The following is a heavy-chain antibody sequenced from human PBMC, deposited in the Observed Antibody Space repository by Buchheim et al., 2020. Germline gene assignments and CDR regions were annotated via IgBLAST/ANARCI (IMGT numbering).Heavy chain of an antibody. CDR1: GGSISSYY. Sequence: QVQLQESGPGLVKPSETPSLTCTVSGGSISSYYWSWIRQPPGKGLEWIGYIYHSGSTNYIPSLKSRVTISIDTSKNQFSLKLSSVTAADTAVYYCARDIDYWGQGTL. J-gene: IGHJ4*01. CDR2: IYHSGST. V-gene: IGHV4-59*01. CDR3: ARDIDY.